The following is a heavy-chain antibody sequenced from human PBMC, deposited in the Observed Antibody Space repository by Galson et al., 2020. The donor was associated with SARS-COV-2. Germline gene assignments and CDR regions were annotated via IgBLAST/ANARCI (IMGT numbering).Heavy chain of an antibody. D-gene: IGHD3-10*01. J-gene: IGHJ4*02. V-gene: IGHV3-33*01. CDR2: IWYDGSKK. CDR3: ASTRNYYGSGSHTLDY. CDR1: GFTFSSYG. Sequence: GGSLRLSCAASGFTFSSYGMHWVRQAPGKGLEWVAVIWYDGSKKYYADSVKGRFTISRDNSKNTLYLQMNSLRAEDTAVYYCASTRNYYGSGSHTLDYWGQGTLVNVSS.